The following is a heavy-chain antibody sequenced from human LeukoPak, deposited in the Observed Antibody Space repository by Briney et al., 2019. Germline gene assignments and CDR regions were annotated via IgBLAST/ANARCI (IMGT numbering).Heavy chain of an antibody. CDR1: GFTFSDYA. D-gene: IGHD2-2*01. J-gene: IGHJ4*02. CDR2: ITFDGSNT. CDR3: AKDGQLLAPFDY. Sequence: GGSLRLSCAASGFTFSDYAIHWFRQAPGKGLEWVAVITFDGSNTYYADSVKGRFTISRDNSKNTLYLQMNSLRAEDTAVYYCAKDGQLLAPFDYWGQGTLVTVSS. V-gene: IGHV3-30-3*01.